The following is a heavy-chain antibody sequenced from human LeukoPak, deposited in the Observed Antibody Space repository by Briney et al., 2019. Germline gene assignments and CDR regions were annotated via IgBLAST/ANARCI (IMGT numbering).Heavy chain of an antibody. V-gene: IGHV3-30*04. J-gene: IGHJ4*02. Sequence: PGRSLRLSCAASGFTFSSYAMHWVRQAPGKGLEWVAVISYDGSNKYYADSVKGRFTISRDNSKNTLYLQMNSLRAEDTAVYYCGRDTLYCSSTSCSYYFDYWGQGTLVTVSS. CDR3: GRDTLYCSSTSCSYYFDY. CDR2: ISYDGSNK. D-gene: IGHD2-2*01. CDR1: GFTFSSYA.